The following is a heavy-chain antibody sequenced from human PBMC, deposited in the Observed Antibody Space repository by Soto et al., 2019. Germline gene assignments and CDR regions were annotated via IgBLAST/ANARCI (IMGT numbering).Heavy chain of an antibody. V-gene: IGHV1-18*01. Sequence: QVQLVQSGPEVKQPGASVKVSCKGSGYTFSNYGVTWVRQAPGQGLERLGWVSAYNRNTDYAQKFEDRATMTIDTSTNTAYLELRGLTPDDTAVYYCARERRWEPLLCWGQGTL. CDR1: GYTFSNYG. CDR3: ARERRWEPLLC. D-gene: IGHD1-26*01. CDR2: VSAYNRNT. J-gene: IGHJ4*02.